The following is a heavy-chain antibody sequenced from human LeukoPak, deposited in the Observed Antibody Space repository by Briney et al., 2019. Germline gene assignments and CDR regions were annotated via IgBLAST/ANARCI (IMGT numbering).Heavy chain of an antibody. CDR2: IYTSGST. V-gene: IGHV4-61*02. CDR1: GGSISSGHYY. J-gene: IGHJ6*03. CDR3: ARGCYYMDV. Sequence: PSETLSLTCTVSGGSISSGHYYWSWIRQPAGKGLEWIGRIYTSGSTNYNPSLKSRVTISVDTSKNQFSLKLSSVTAADTAVYYCARGCYYMDVWGKGTTVTVSS.